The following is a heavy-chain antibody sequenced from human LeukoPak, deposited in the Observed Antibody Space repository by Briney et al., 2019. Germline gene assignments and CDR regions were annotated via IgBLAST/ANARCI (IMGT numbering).Heavy chain of an antibody. V-gene: IGHV1-2*04. CDR3: ARDLGDYEARVAFDI. CDR2: INPNSGGT. J-gene: IGHJ3*02. CDR1: GYTFTGYY. Sequence: GASVKVSCKASGYTFTGYYMHWVRQAPGQGLEWMGWINPNSGGTNYAQKFQGWVTMTRDTSISTAYMELSRLRSDDTAVYYCARDLGDYEARVAFDIWGQGTMVTVSS. D-gene: IGHD4-17*01.